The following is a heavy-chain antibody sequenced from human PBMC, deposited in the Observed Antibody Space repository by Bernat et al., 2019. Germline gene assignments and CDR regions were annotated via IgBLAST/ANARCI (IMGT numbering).Heavy chain of an antibody. CDR3: TTESVWGSYCPMGGFDY. CDR1: GFTFSNAW. V-gene: IGHV3-15*07. D-gene: IGHD3-16*01. Sequence: EVQLVESGGGLVKPGGSLRLSCAASGFTFSNAWMNWVRQAPGKGLEWVGRIKSKTDGGTTDYAAPVKGRFTISRDDSKNTLYLQMNSLKTEDTAVYYCTTESVWGSYCPMGGFDYWGQGTLVTVSS. J-gene: IGHJ4*02. CDR2: IKSKTDGGTT.